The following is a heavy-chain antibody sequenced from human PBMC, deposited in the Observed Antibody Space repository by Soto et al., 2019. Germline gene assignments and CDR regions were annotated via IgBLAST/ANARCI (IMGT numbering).Heavy chain of an antibody. CDR1: GGSISSYY. V-gene: IGHV4-59*01. Sequence: SETLSLTCTVSGGSISSYYWSWIRQPPGKGLEWIGYIYYSGSTNYNPSLKSRVTISVDTSKNQFSLKLSYVTAADTALYYCARGPSGDKVHDWGQGALVTVSS. D-gene: IGHD7-27*01. CDR3: ARGPSGDKVHD. CDR2: IYYSGST. J-gene: IGHJ4*02.